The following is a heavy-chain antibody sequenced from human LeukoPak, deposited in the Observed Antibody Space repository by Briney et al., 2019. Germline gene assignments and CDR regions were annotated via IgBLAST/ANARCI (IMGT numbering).Heavy chain of an antibody. CDR2: IYDSGST. CDR3: ARGSSSGWGYFDY. CDR1: GGSISSYY. Sequence: PSETLSLTCTVSGGSISSYYWSWIRQPPGKGLEWIGYIYDSGSTNYNPSLKSRVTISVDTSKNQFSLKLSSVTAADTAVYYCARGSSSGWGYFDYWGQGTLVTVSS. D-gene: IGHD6-19*01. V-gene: IGHV4-59*12. J-gene: IGHJ4*02.